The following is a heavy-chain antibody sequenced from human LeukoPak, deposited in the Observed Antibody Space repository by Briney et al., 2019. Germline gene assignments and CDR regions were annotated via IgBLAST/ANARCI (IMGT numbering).Heavy chain of an antibody. V-gene: IGHV1-69*05. CDR3: ASTGYYDSSGYYLLDY. J-gene: IGHJ4*02. Sequence: GASVTVSCKASGGTFSSYAISWVRQAPGQGLEWMGGIIPIFGTANYAQKFQGRVTITTDESTSTAYMELSSLRSEDTAVYYCASTGYYDSSGYYLLDYWGQGTLVTVSS. D-gene: IGHD3-22*01. CDR2: IIPIFGTA. CDR1: GGTFSSYA.